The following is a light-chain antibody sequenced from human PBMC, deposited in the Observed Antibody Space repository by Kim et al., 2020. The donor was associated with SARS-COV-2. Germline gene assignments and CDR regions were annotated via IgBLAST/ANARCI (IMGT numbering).Light chain of an antibody. CDR3: LQTTQLPWT. CDR2: EVS. J-gene: IGKJ1*01. V-gene: IGKV2D-29*01. CDR1: QSLQHNDGQTY. Sequence: DIMLTQTPLSLPVTPGQPASISCKSSQSLQHNDGQTYLYWYLQKPGQPPQLLLYEVSYRFSGVPDRFSGSGSRTDFTLKISRVEAEDVGVYYCLQTTQLPWTFGQGTKVDIK.